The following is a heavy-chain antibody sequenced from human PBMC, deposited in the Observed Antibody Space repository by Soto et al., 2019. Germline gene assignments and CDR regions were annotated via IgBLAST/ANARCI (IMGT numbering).Heavy chain of an antibody. Sequence: QVQLVQSGAEVKKPGSSVKVSCKASGGTFSSYTISWVRQAPGQGLEWMGRIIPILGIANYAQKFQGRVTITADKSTSTADMELSSLRSDDTAVYYCARAPHGSGDYFGYWGQGTLVTVSS. CDR3: ARAPHGSGDYFGY. J-gene: IGHJ4*02. CDR1: GGTFSSYT. CDR2: IIPILGIA. D-gene: IGHD4-17*01. V-gene: IGHV1-69*02.